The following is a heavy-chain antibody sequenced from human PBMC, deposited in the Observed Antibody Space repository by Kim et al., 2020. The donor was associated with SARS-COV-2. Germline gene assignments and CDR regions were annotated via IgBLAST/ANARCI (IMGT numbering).Heavy chain of an antibody. D-gene: IGHD3-10*01. Sequence: SVKVSCKVFGETFSSYNTNWVRQAPGQGLEWMGRIIPMVGIPDYAQKFQGRVTNTADRSTSTAYMDVSSLTSEDTAGYYCARPAGGFGDRLEYWGLGTL. CDR2: IIPMVGIP. CDR3: ARPAGGFGDRLEY. CDR1: GETFSSYN. J-gene: IGHJ4*02. V-gene: IGHV1-69*02.